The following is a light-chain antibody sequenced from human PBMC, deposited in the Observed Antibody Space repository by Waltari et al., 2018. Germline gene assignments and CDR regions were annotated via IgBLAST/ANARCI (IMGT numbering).Light chain of an antibody. CDR1: QSVSSN. V-gene: IGKV3-15*01. Sequence: VMTQSPATLSVSPGERATLSCRASQSVSSNLAWYQQKPGQAPRLLINGASTRATGVPDRFSGSGSGTEFTLTISSLQSEDFAVYYCLQYNDWPPLTFGGGTKVEIK. CDR2: GAS. CDR3: LQYNDWPPLT. J-gene: IGKJ4*01.